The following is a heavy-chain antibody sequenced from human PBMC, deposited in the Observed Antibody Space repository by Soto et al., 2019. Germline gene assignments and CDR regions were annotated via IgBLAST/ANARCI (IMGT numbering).Heavy chain of an antibody. CDR1: GYPVTAYY. V-gene: IGHV1-2*02. CDR2: INPATGAA. D-gene: IGHD3-3*01. CDR3: ARGGGVGVAGSAAFDM. J-gene: IGHJ3*02. Sequence: QLHLVQSGAVVKKPGASVTVSCSASGYPVTAYYMHWVRQAPGRGLEWMGGINPATGAAKYTQTFQGSVTMTRDASTSRVFMELSGLTSEDPAVFYCARGGGVGVAGSAAFDMWGQGTLVTVSS.